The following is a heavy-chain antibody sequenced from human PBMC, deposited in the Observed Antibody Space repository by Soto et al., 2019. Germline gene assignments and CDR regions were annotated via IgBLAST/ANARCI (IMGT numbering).Heavy chain of an antibody. CDR1: GDTFKNCV. V-gene: IGHV1-69*01. CDR3: AAELGFGKLSVV. D-gene: IGHD3-10*01. Sequence: QVQVVQSGVEVRRPGSSLKVSCKASGDTFKNCVISWVRQAPGQGLEWMGGILPLFGTTDFAQRFQGRLTITTDESTTTAYMELSRLRSEDTATYYCAAELGFGKLSVVWGQGTTVIVSS. CDR2: ILPLFGTT. J-gene: IGHJ6*02.